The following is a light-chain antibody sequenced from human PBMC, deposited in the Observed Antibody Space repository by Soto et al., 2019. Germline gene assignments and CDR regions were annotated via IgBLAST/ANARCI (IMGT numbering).Light chain of an antibody. CDR1: QSVSNNY. Sequence: EIVLTQSPATLSLSPGERATLSCGASQSVSNNYLAWYRQKPGLAPRLLIYDASSRATGIPDRFSGSGSGTDFTLTISRLEPEDFAVYYCQQYGSSPNTFGQGTKLEIK. CDR3: QQYGSSPNT. V-gene: IGKV3D-20*01. J-gene: IGKJ2*01. CDR2: DAS.